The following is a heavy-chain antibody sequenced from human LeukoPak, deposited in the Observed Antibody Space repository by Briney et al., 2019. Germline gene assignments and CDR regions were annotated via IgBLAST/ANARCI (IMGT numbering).Heavy chain of an antibody. CDR1: GFTFSSCA. Sequence: PGGSLRLSCAASGFTFSSCAMSWVRQAPGKGLEWVSAISGSGGSTYYADSVKGRFTISRDNSKTTLYLQMNSLRAEDTAVYYCAKDQYYDSRSSGAFDIWGQGTMVTVSS. J-gene: IGHJ3*02. CDR3: AKDQYYDSRSSGAFDI. V-gene: IGHV3-23*01. D-gene: IGHD3-22*01. CDR2: ISGSGGST.